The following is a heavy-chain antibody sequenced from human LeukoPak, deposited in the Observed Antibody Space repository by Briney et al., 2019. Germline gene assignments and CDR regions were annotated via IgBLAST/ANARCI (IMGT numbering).Heavy chain of an antibody. Sequence: ASVKVSCKASGYTFTSNYMHWVRQAPGQGLEWMGIIHPSGGNTNYAQKFQGRVAMTRDTSTSTVYMELSSLRSEDTAIYYCARDCSSTRCQGPVFDNWGQGTPVTVSS. D-gene: IGHD2-2*01. CDR3: ARDCSSTRCQGPVFDN. V-gene: IGHV1-46*01. J-gene: IGHJ4*02. CDR2: IHPSGGNT. CDR1: GYTFTSNY.